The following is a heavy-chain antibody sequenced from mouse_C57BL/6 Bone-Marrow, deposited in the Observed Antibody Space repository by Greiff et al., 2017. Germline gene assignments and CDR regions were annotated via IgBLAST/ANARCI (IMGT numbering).Heavy chain of an antibody. V-gene: IGHV1-54*01. Sequence: LVESGAELVRPGTSVKVSCKASGYAFTNYLIEWVKQRPGQGLEWIGVINPGSGGTNYNEKFKGKATLTADKSSSTAYMQLSSLTSEDSAVYFCARMGPYYFDYWGQGTTLTVSS. CDR2: INPGSGGT. CDR1: GYAFTNYL. D-gene: IGHD4-1*01. CDR3: ARMGPYYFDY. J-gene: IGHJ2*01.